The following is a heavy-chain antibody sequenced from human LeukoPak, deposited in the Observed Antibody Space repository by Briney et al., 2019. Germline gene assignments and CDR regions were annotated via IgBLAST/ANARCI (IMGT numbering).Heavy chain of an antibody. D-gene: IGHD3-22*01. CDR3: ARNYYDGDDAFDI. Sequence: PGGSLRLSCAASGFTFSSYAMHWVRQAPGKGLEWVAVISYDGSNKYYADSVKGRFTISRDNSKNTLYLQMNSLRAEDTAVYYCARNYYDGDDAFDIWGQGTMVTVSS. V-gene: IGHV3-30*04. J-gene: IGHJ3*02. CDR1: GFTFSSYA. CDR2: ISYDGSNK.